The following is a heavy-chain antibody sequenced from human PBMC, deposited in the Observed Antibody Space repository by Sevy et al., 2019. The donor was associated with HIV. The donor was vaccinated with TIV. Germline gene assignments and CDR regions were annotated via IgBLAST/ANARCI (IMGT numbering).Heavy chain of an antibody. CDR2: ISSSGSSI. CDR1: GFTFSSYD. D-gene: IGHD2-8*01. J-gene: IGHJ5*02. Sequence: GGSLILSCTASGFTFSSYDMNWVRQAPGKGLEWVSKISSSGSSIYYADSVKGRFTNSRDNAKNSLNLQMNSLRAEDTAVYYCTRNGGAFDNGFDPWGQGTLVTVSS. V-gene: IGHV3-48*03. CDR3: TRNGGAFDNGFDP.